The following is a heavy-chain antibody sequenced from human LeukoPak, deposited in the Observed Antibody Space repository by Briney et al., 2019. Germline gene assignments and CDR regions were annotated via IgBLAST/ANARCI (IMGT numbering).Heavy chain of an antibody. CDR3: ARDNGYYYDSSGPDY. D-gene: IGHD3-22*01. Sequence: PGGSLRLSCAASGFTFSSYWMSWVRQAPGKGLEWVANIKQDGSEKYYVDSVKGRFTISRDNAKNTLYLQMNSLRAEDTAVYYCARDNGYYYDSSGPDYWGQGTLVTVSS. J-gene: IGHJ4*02. CDR1: GFTFSSYW. V-gene: IGHV3-7*01. CDR2: IKQDGSEK.